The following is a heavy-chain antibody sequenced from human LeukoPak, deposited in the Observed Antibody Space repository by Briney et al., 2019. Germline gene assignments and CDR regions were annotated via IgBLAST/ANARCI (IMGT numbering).Heavy chain of an antibody. CDR3: AKDGKRATPFDY. V-gene: IGHV1-2*02. D-gene: IGHD1-26*01. CDR1: GYIFTGYY. J-gene: IGHJ4*02. CDR2: INPNSGGT. Sequence: ASVKVSCKASGYIFTGYYMHWVRQAPGQGLEWMGWINPNSGGTNYAQKFQGRVTMTRDTSISTAYMELSSLRSDDTAVYFCAKDGKRATPFDYWGQGTLVTVSS.